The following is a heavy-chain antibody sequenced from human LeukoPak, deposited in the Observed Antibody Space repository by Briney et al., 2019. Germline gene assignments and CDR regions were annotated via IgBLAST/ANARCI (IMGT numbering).Heavy chain of an antibody. D-gene: IGHD3-22*01. J-gene: IGHJ4*02. V-gene: IGHV1-18*01. Sequence: ASVKVSCKASGYTFTSYGISWVRQAHGQGLEWMGWISAYNGNTNYAQKLQGKVTMTTDTATSTAYIERRSLRSDDAAVYYCARGLGGTENYYYDSSGYYFEDYWGQGTLVTVSS. CDR1: GYTFTSYG. CDR2: ISAYNGNT. CDR3: ARGLGGTENYYYDSSGYYFEDY.